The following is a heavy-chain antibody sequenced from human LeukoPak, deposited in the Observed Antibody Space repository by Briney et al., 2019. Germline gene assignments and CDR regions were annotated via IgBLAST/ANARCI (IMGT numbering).Heavy chain of an antibody. CDR1: GYTFTGYY. J-gene: IGHJ4*02. CDR2: INPNSGGT. V-gene: IGHV1-2*02. D-gene: IGHD3-9*01. CDR3: ARDRGYDILTGYYYFDY. Sequence: ASVKVSCKASGYTFTGYYMHWVRQAPGQGLEWVGWINPNSGGTNYAQKFQGRVTMTRDTSISTAYMELSRLRSDDTAVYYCARDRGYDILTGYYYFDYWGQGTLVTVSS.